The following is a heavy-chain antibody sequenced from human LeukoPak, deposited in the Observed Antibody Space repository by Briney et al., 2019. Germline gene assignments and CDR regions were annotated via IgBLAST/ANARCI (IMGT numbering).Heavy chain of an antibody. CDR3: ARALEYSSGQGY. CDR1: GYTFTGYY. V-gene: IGHV1-2*02. J-gene: IGHJ4*02. CDR2: INPNSGGT. D-gene: IGHD6-19*01. Sequence: ASVKVCCKASGYTFTGYYMHWVRQAPGQGLELLGWINPNSGGTNYAQKFQGRVTMTRDTSISTAYMELSRLRSDDTAVYYCARALEYSSGQGYWGQGTLVTVSS.